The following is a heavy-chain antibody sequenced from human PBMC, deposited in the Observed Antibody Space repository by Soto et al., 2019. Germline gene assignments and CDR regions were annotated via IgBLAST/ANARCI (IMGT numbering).Heavy chain of an antibody. Sequence: GGSLRLSCAASGFTFSSYAMHWVRQAPGKGLEWVAVISYDGSNKYYADSVKGRFTISRDNSKNTLYLQMNSLRAEDTAVYYCARGSDSSRKKGPLDYWGQGTLVTVSS. CDR2: ISYDGSNK. D-gene: IGHD6-13*01. CDR3: ARGSDSSRKKGPLDY. J-gene: IGHJ4*02. V-gene: IGHV3-30-3*01. CDR1: GFTFSSYA.